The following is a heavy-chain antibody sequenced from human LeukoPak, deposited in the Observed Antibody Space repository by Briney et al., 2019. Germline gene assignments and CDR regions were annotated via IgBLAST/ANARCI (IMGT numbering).Heavy chain of an antibody. D-gene: IGHD3-9*01. CDR3: ARGADFTGYTLLDF. CDR2: ISITGDT. CDR1: GFTFSSYD. J-gene: IGHJ4*02. Sequence: GGSLRLSCAASGFTFSSYDMHWVRQVTGEGLEWVSAISITGDTYYPGSVKGRFAISRENAKNSLYLQMNSLRAGDTAVYYCARGADFTGYTLLDFWGQGTLVTVSS. V-gene: IGHV3-13*01.